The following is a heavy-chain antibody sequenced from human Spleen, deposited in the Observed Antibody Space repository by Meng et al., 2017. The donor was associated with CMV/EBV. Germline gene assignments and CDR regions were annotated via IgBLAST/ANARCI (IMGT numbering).Heavy chain of an antibody. V-gene: IGHV3-48*04. CDR2: ISSSSSTI. J-gene: IGHJ6*02. D-gene: IGHD2-2*01. CDR3: ARYCSSTSCPSNYYYYYGMDV. Sequence: GGSLRLSCAASGFTFSSYSMNWVRQAPGKGLAWVSYISSSSSTIYYADSVKGRFTISRDNAKNSLYLQMNSLRAEDTAVYYCARYCSSTSCPSNYYYYYGMDVWGQGTTVTVSS. CDR1: GFTFSSYS.